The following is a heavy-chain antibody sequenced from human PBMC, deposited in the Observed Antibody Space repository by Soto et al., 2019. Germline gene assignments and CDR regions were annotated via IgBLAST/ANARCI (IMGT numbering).Heavy chain of an antibody. CDR1: GESVSSNTAA. CDR3: ARGVAGSGFDL. CDR2: TYYRSNWRH. V-gene: IGHV6-1*01. D-gene: IGHD6-19*01. Sequence: SQTLSLTCAISGESVSSNTAAWNWIRSSPSRGLEWLGRTYYRSNWRHDYAVSVRSRITVNPDTSKNHFSLQLNSVTPDDTAVYYCARGVAGSGFDLWGQGTLVTVSS. J-gene: IGHJ4*02.